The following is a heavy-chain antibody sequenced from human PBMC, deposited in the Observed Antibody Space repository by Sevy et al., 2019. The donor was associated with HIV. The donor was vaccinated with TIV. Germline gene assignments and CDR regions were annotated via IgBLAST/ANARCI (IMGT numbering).Heavy chain of an antibody. J-gene: IGHJ6*02. D-gene: IGHD3-9*01. CDR2: IDYSGGT. CDR3: ARAIPYYDILTGRNYGVDV. CDR1: ASSISNYY. V-gene: IGHV4-59*01. Sequence: SETLSLTCAVSASSISNYYWTWIRQPPGKGLEWSGHIDYSGGTDYNPSLKIRVTIAVDTSKNHVSLKLNSVTAADTGVYYCARAIPYYDILTGRNYGVDVWGQGTTVTVSS.